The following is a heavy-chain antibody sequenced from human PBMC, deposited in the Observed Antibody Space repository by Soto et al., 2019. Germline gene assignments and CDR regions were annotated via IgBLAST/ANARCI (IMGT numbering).Heavy chain of an antibody. CDR1: GFTFSSYV. V-gene: IGHV3-48*02. CDR2: ISSSSSTI. CDR3: ARDSDFWSGTPTGGDY. D-gene: IGHD3-3*01. Sequence: GGSLILSCAASGFTFSSYVMNLVRPAPGKGLEWVSYISSSSSTIYYADSVKGRFTISRDNAKNSLYLQMNSLRDEDTAVYYCARDSDFWSGTPTGGDYWGQGTLVTVSS. J-gene: IGHJ4*02.